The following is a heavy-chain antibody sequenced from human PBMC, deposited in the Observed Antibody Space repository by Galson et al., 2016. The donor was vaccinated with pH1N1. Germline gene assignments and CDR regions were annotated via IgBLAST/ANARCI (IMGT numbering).Heavy chain of an antibody. J-gene: IGHJ3*01. CDR1: GFSINSSGMG. D-gene: IGHD3-10*01. Sequence: PALVKPTQTLTLTCTFSGFSINSSGMGVGWIRQPPGQALEWLAVIYWDDDKRYSLSLKSRLTISKETSKNQVVLTMTNMDPVDTGTYYCAHREVMITNAFDFWGRGTMVTVSS. CDR3: AHREVMITNAFDF. V-gene: IGHV2-5*08. CDR2: IYWDDDK.